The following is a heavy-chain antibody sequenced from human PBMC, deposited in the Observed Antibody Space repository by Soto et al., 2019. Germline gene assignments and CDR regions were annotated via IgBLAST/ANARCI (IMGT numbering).Heavy chain of an antibody. CDR1: GFTVSSNY. Sequence: GGSLRLSCAASGFTVSSNYMSWVRQAPGKGLEWVSVIYSGGSTYYAGSVRGRFTISRDNSKNTLYLQMKSLRAEDTAVYYCARDPPATRHGMDVWGQGTTVTVSS. J-gene: IGHJ6*02. V-gene: IGHV3-53*01. CDR2: IYSGGST. CDR3: ARDPPATRHGMDV.